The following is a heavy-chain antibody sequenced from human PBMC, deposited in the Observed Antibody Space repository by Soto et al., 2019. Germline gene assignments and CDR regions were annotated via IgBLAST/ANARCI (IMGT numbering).Heavy chain of an antibody. CDR1: GGSISSSSYY. D-gene: IGHD6-19*01. J-gene: IGHJ4*02. CDR3: AIVVAVTGIFDY. Sequence: PSETLSLTCTVSGGSISSSSYYWGWIRQPPGKGLEWIGSIYYSGSTYYNPSLKSRVTISVDTSKNQFSLKLSSVTAADTAVYYCAIVVAVTGIFDYWGQGTLVTVSS. V-gene: IGHV4-39*01. CDR2: IYYSGST.